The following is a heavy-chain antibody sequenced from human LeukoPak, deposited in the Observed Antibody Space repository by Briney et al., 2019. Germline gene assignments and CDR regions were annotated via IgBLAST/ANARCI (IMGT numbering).Heavy chain of an antibody. J-gene: IGHJ4*02. V-gene: IGHV3-43*02. CDR2: ISGDGGST. CDR3: AKEGSPIPYYFDC. CDR1: GFSFDDYA. Sequence: GGSLRLSCAASGFSFDDYAMHWVRQGPGKGLEWVSLISGDGGSTEYADSVKGRFTISRDNSKNSLFLQMNSLRTEDSAFYYCAKEGSPIPYYFDCWGQGTLVTVSS. D-gene: IGHD2-21*01.